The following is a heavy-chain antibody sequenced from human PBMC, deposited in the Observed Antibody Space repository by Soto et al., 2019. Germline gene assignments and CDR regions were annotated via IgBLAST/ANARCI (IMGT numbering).Heavy chain of an antibody. CDR2: IIPILGIA. J-gene: IGHJ5*02. CDR1: GGTFSSYT. CDR3: AREITQAISPGCWFDP. D-gene: IGHD3-16*01. Sequence: QVQLVQSGAEVKKPGSSVKVSCKASGGTFSSYTISWVRQAPGQGLEWMGRIIPILGIANYAQKFQGRVTITADKSTSTAYMELSSLRSEDTAVYYCAREITQAISPGCWFDPWGQGTLVTVSS. V-gene: IGHV1-69*08.